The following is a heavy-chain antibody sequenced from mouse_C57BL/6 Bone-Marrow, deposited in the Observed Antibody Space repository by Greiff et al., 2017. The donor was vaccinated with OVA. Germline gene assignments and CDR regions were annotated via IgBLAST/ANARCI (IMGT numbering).Heavy chain of an antibody. CDR2: ISSGSSTI. CDR3: ARYYGREDYYAMDY. J-gene: IGHJ4*01. V-gene: IGHV5-17*01. CDR1: GFTFSDYG. D-gene: IGHD1-1*01. Sequence: EVQVVESGGGLVKPGGSLKLSCAASGFTFSDYGMHWVRQAPEKGLEWVAYISSGSSTIYYADTVKGRFTISRDNAKNTLFRQMTSLRSEDTAMYYCARYYGREDYYAMDYWGQGTSVTVSS.